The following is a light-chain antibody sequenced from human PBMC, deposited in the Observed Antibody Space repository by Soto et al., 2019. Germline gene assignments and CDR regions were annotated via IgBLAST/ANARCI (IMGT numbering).Light chain of an antibody. CDR2: GAS. V-gene: IGKV3-20*01. CDR1: QSVSSSF. J-gene: IGKJ1*01. CDR3: QHYGTSLWT. Sequence: EIMLTQAPGTLSLSPGERATLSCRASQSVSSSFLAWYQQKPGQAPRLLIYGASIRATGIPDRFSGSGSGKDFTLTISRLEPEDFARYLCQHYGTSLWTFGQGTKVDIK.